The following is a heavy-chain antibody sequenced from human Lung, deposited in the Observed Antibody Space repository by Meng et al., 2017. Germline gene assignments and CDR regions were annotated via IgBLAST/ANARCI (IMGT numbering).Heavy chain of an antibody. Sequence: QVHLQQRGAGLCKLLETLSRTCGAYGGSFSGYYWSWLRQPPGKGLEWIGEISHSGSTNYNPSLKSRVTISVDTSKNQFSLQLTSVTAADTAMYYCTRAPLPAGRGLKNWFEPWGQGTLVTVSS. CDR3: TRAPLPAGRGLKNWFEP. V-gene: IGHV4-34*01. D-gene: IGHD2-2*01. CDR1: GGSFSGYY. CDR2: ISHSGST. J-gene: IGHJ5*02.